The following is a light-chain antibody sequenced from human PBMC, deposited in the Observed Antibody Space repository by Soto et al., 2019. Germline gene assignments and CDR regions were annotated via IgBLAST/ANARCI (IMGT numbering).Light chain of an antibody. CDR2: DND. J-gene: IGLJ2*01. CDR1: SSNIGNNY. Sequence: QAVLTQPPSVSVAPGQTVTISCSGSSSNIGNNYLSWYQHLPGRAPKLLIYDNDKRPSGIPARFSGSKSGTSATLGITGLQTGDEADYFCGTWDTSLSAVVFGGGTKLTVL. CDR3: GTWDTSLSAVV. V-gene: IGLV1-51*01.